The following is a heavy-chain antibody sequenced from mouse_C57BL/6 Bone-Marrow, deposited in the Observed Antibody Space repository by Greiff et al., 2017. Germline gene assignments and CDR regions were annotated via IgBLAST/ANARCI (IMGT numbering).Heavy chain of an antibody. CDR2: IAPNSGGT. J-gene: IGHJ4*01. Sequence: QVQLQQPGAELVKPGASVKLSCKASGYTFTSYWMHWVKQRPGRGLEWIGRIAPNSGGTKYNEKFKSKATLTVDKPSSPAYMQLSSLTSEDSAGYDCARRGCYYAMAYWGQGTSVTVSS. CDR1: GYTFTSYW. V-gene: IGHV1-72*01. CDR3: ARRGCYYAMAY.